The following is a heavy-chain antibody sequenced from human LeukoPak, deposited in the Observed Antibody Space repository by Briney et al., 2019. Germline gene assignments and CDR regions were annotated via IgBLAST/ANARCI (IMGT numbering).Heavy chain of an antibody. D-gene: IGHD6-19*01. CDR2: IKQDGSEK. V-gene: IGHV3-7*04. J-gene: IGHJ4*02. CDR3: ARVPGIAVAGDY. CDR1: GLTFSSYW. Sequence: GGSLRLSCAASGLTFSSYWMSWVRQAPGKGLEWVANIKQDGSEKYYVDSVKGRFTISRDKAKNSLYLQMNSLRAEDTAVYYCARVPGIAVAGDYWGQGTLVTVSS.